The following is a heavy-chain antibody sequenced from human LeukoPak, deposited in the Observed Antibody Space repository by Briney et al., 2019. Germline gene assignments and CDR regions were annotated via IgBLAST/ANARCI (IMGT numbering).Heavy chain of an antibody. D-gene: IGHD6-6*01. J-gene: IGHJ5*02. CDR1: GFTFSDFY. V-gene: IGHV3-11*01. CDR2: ISSSGSTI. CDR3: AREYSSSSSLRIDP. Sequence: GGSLRLSCAASGFTFSDFYMSWIRQAPGKGLEWVSYISSSGSTIYYADSEKGRFTISRDNAKNSLYLQMNSLRAEDTAVYYCAREYSSSSSLRIDPWGQGTLVTVSS.